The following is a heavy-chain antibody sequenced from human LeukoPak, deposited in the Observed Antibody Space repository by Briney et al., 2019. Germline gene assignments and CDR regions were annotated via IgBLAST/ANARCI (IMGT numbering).Heavy chain of an antibody. Sequence: RVASVKVSCKASGGTFSSYAISWVRQAPGQGLEWMGRIIPILGIANNAQKFQGRVTITADKSTSTAYMELSSLRSEDMAVYYCARDSLYGSGSYYNPPFDPWGQGTLVTVSS. CDR1: GGTFSSYA. CDR2: IIPILGIA. D-gene: IGHD3-10*01. J-gene: IGHJ5*02. V-gene: IGHV1-69*04. CDR3: ARDSLYGSGSYYNPPFDP.